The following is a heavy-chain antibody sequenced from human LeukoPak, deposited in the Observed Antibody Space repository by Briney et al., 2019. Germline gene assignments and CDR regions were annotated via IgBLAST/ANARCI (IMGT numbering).Heavy chain of an antibody. CDR2: ISSSSSYI. Sequence: GGSLRLSCAASGFTFSSYSMNWVRQAPGKWLEWVSSISSSSSYIYYADSVKGRFTISRDNAKNSLYLQMNSLRAEDTAVYYCARDIDSSWSAFDYWGQGTLVTVSS. D-gene: IGHD6-6*01. CDR1: GFTFSSYS. V-gene: IGHV3-21*01. J-gene: IGHJ4*02. CDR3: ARDIDSSWSAFDY.